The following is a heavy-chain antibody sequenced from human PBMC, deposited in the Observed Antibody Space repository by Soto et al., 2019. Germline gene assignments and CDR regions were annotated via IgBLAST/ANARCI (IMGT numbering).Heavy chain of an antibody. CDR2: ISYDGSNK. CDR3: ARMGLLHGMDV. D-gene: IGHD2-15*01. Sequence: QVQVVESGGGVVQPGRSLRLSCAASGFTFSSYAMHWVRQAPGKGLEWVALISYDGSNKYYADSVKGRFAISRDNSKNTLYLQMNSLSAEDTAVYYCARMGLLHGMDVWGQGTTVTVSS. CDR1: GFTFSSYA. J-gene: IGHJ6*02. V-gene: IGHV3-30*09.